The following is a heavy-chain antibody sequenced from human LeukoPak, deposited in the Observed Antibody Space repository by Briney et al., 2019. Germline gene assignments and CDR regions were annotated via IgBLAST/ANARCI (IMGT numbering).Heavy chain of an antibody. CDR3: ARGMATITPRTFDY. Sequence: GASVKVSCKASGGTFSSYAISWVRQAPGQGLAWMGRIIPILGIANYAQKFQGRVTITADKSTSTAYMELSSLRSEDTAVYYCARGMATITPRTFDYWGQGTLVTVSS. CDR2: IIPILGIA. CDR1: GGTFSSYA. D-gene: IGHD5-24*01. V-gene: IGHV1-69*04. J-gene: IGHJ4*02.